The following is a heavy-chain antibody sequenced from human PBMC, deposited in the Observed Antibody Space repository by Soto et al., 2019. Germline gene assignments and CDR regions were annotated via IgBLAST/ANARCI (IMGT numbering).Heavy chain of an antibody. CDR1: GFTFSSYS. J-gene: IGHJ6*02. CDR2: ISSSSSYI. V-gene: IGHV3-21*01. Sequence: EVQLVESGGGLVKPGGSLRLSCAASGFTFSSYSMNWVRQAPGKGLEWVSSISSSSSYIYYADSVKGRFTISRDNAKNSLYLQMNSLRAEDTAVYYCAREVSDIVVVPAAILGSWDVWGQGTTVTVSS. D-gene: IGHD2-2*02. CDR3: AREVSDIVVVPAAILGSWDV.